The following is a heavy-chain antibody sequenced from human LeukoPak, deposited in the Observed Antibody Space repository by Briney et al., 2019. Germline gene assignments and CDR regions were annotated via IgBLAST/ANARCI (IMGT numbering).Heavy chain of an antibody. CDR1: GGSFSGYY. V-gene: IGHV4-34*01. J-gene: IGHJ5*02. CDR3: ARRRGGSGSYYKFGFDP. Sequence: SETLSLTCGVYGGSFSGYYWSWIRQPPGKGLEWIGEINHSGSTNYNPSLKSRVTISVDTSKNQFSLKLSSVTAADTAVYYCARRRGGSGSYYKFGFDPWGQGTLVTVSS. CDR2: INHSGST. D-gene: IGHD3-10*01.